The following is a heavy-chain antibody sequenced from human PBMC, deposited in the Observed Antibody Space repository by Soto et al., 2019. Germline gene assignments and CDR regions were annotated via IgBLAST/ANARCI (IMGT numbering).Heavy chain of an antibody. D-gene: IGHD6-19*01. Sequence: ASVKVSCKASGYTFTSYDINWVRQATGQGLEWMGWMNPNSGNTGYAQKFQGRVTMTRNTSISTAYMELSSLRSEDTAVYYCARAVMYSSGWLSYDAFDIWGQGTMVTVSS. V-gene: IGHV1-8*01. CDR1: GYTFTSYD. CDR2: MNPNSGNT. J-gene: IGHJ3*02. CDR3: ARAVMYSSGWLSYDAFDI.